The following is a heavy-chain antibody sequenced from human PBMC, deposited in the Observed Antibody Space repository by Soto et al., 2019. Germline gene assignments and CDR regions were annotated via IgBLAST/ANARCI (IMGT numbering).Heavy chain of an antibody. D-gene: IGHD4-17*01. V-gene: IGHV3-48*02. CDR2: ISSSSSTL. J-gene: IGHJ1*01. Sequence: QSGGSLRLSCAASGFTFSHYDMNWFRQAPGKGLEWVSYISSSSSTLFYADSVKGRFTVSRDNAKNSLYLQMNSLIDEDTALYYCARGSTRWGQGTLVTVSS. CDR3: ARGSTR. CDR1: GFTFSHYD.